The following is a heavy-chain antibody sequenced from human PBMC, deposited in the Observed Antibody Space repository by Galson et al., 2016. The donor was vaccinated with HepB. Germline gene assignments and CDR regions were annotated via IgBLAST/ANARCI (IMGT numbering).Heavy chain of an antibody. CDR1: GFTFSSYA. CDR3: AKDPNYDFWSGHPFDY. J-gene: IGHJ4*02. V-gene: IGHV3-23*01. CDR2: ISGSGGTT. Sequence: SLRLSCAASGFTFSSYALSWVRQAPGKGLEWVSVISGSGGTTYYADSVTGRFTISRDNSKNALYLQMNSLRAEDTAVYYCAKDPNYDFWSGHPFDYWGQGTLVTVSS. D-gene: IGHD3-3*01.